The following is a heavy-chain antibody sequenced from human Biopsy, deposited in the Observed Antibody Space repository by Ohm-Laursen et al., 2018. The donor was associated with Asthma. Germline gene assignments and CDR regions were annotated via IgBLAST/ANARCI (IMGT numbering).Heavy chain of an antibody. J-gene: IGHJ6*02. CDR2: VFWSGST. CDR1: GGYTGSSDHH. D-gene: IGHD4-17*01. Sequence: TLSLTCRVSGGYTGSSDHHWAWIRQAPGKGPEWIGFVFWSGSTHYSRSLECRVSISIDTATNEFSMKLWSVTPADTAVYFCARVVSYGDIYFGIDVWGPGNTVVVS. V-gene: IGHV4-30-4*01. CDR3: ARVVSYGDIYFGIDV.